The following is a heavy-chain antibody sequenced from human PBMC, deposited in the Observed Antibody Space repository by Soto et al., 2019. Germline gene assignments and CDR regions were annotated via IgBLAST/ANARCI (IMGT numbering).Heavy chain of an antibody. D-gene: IGHD5-18*01. CDR3: ARHDTAMALINWFDP. CDR1: GYSFTSYW. CDR2: IYPGDSDT. J-gene: IGHJ5*02. Sequence: GESLKISCKGSGYSFTSYWIGWVRQMPGKGLEWMGIIYPGDSDTRYSPSFQGQVTISADKSISTAYLQWSSLKASDTAMYYCARHDTAMALINWFDPWGQGTLVTVSS. V-gene: IGHV5-51*01.